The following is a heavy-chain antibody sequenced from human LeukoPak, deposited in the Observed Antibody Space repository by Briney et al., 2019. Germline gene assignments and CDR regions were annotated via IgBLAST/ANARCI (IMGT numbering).Heavy chain of an antibody. D-gene: IGHD3-10*01. CDR3: ASGSYYYGSGSSKLFDY. V-gene: IGHV4-39*01. J-gene: IGHJ4*02. CDR1: GGSISSSSYY. Sequence: PSETLSLTCTVSGGSISSSSYYWGWIRQPPGKGLEWIGSIYYSGSTCYNPSLKSRVTISVDTSKNQFSLKLSSVTAADTAVYYCASGSYYYGSGSSKLFDYWGQGTLVTVSS. CDR2: IYYSGST.